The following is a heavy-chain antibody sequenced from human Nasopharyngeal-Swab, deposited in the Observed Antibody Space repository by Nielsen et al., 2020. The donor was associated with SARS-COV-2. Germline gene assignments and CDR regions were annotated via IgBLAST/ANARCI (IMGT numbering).Heavy chain of an antibody. CDR3: AREVLSDDFWSGYYFDY. J-gene: IGHJ4*02. CDR2: IIPIFGTA. D-gene: IGHD3-3*01. Sequence: SVKVSCKASGYTFTSYAISWVRQAPGQGLEWMGGIIPIFGTANYAQKFQGRVTITADESTSTAYMELSSLRSEDTAVYYCAREVLSDDFWSGYYFDYWGQGTLVTVSS. V-gene: IGHV1-69*13. CDR1: GYTFTSYA.